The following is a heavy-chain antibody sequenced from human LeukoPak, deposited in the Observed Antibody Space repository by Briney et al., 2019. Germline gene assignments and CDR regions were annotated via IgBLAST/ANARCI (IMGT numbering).Heavy chain of an antibody. D-gene: IGHD6-19*01. CDR3: ARERGGSGWYEYHFDY. CDR2: INPSGGST. J-gene: IGHJ4*02. CDR1: GYTFTSYY. V-gene: IGHV1-46*01. Sequence: ASVKVSCKASGYTFTSYYMHWVRQATGQGLEWMEIINPSGGSTSYAQKFQGRVTMARDTSTSTVYMELSSLRSEDTAVYYCARERGGSGWYEYHFDYWGQGTLVTVSS.